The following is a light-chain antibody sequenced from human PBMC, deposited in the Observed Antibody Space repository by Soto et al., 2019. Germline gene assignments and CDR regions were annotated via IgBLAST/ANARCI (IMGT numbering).Light chain of an antibody. V-gene: IGKV1-5*03. CDR1: QTISSW. J-gene: IGKJ1*01. Sequence: DIQKTHAPSTLSVSVRDRVTITCRASQTISSWLAWYQQKPGKAPKLLIYKASTLKSGVPSRFSGSGSGTEFTLTISSLQPDDFATYYCQHYNSYSEAFGQGTKVDI. CDR3: QHYNSYSEA. CDR2: KAS.